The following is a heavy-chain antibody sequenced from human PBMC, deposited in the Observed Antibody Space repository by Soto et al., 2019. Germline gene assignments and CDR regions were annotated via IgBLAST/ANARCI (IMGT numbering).Heavy chain of an antibody. CDR2: TYYRSKWYY. CDR3: VRFGSGWNY. V-gene: IGHV6-1*01. J-gene: IGHJ4*02. D-gene: IGHD6-19*01. CDR1: GDSVSSNSAG. Sequence: LLMQSQTLSLTCAISGDSVSSNSAGWNWIRQPPSRGLEWLGRTYYRSKWYYEYAVSVQSRITINADTSKNQFSLQVNSVTPEDTAVYYCVRFGSGWNYWGQGTLVTVSS.